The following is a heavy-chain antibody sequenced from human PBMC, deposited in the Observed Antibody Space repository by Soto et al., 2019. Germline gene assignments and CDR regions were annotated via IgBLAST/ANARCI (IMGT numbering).Heavy chain of an antibody. J-gene: IGHJ4*02. Sequence: QVQLVQPGAEVKKPGASVKFSCKASGYIFTNFYIHWVRQAPGQGLKWIGIINPNGGSTNYAQNFQGRVTMTRDTSTSTVYMDLSNLRSEDTAVYYCTRGLASGDYWGQGTLITVSS. V-gene: IGHV1-46*03. CDR2: INPNGGST. CDR1: GYIFTNFY. CDR3: TRGLASGDY. D-gene: IGHD6-6*01.